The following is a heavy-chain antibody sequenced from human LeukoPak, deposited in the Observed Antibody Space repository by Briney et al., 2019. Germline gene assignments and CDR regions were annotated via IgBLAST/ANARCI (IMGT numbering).Heavy chain of an antibody. V-gene: IGHV4-39*01. J-gene: IGHJ4*02. CDR3: AGHLYSGYRGGGGFDY. CDR2: IYYSGST. D-gene: IGHD5-12*01. Sequence: SETLSLTCTVSGGSISSSSYYWGWIRQPPGKGLEWIGSIYYSGSTYYNPSLKSRVTISVATSKNQFSLKLSPGPAADTAGFYCAGHLYSGYRGGGGFDYWGQGTLVTVSS. CDR1: GGSISSSSYY.